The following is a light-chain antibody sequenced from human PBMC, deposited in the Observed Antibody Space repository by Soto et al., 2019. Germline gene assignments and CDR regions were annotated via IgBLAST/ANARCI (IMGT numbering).Light chain of an antibody. V-gene: IGLV1-44*01. CDR2: NDS. CDR1: SSNIGGNT. Sequence: QSVLTQPPSASGTPGQRVTISCSGSSSNIGGNTVNWYQQLPGTAPRLIIYNDSQRPSGVPDRFSASKSGTSASLAISGLQSDDEADYYCASWDASLSLLYVFGTGTKVTVL. CDR3: ASWDASLSLLYV. J-gene: IGLJ1*01.